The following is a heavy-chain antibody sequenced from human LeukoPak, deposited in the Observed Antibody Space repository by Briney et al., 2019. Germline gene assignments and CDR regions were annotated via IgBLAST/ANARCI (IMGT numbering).Heavy chain of an antibody. J-gene: IGHJ3*02. CDR2: ISGSGGST. CDR1: GLTFSSYA. V-gene: IGHV3-23*01. Sequence: PGGSLRLSCAASGLTFSSYAMSWVRQAPGKGLEWVSAISGSGGSTYYADSVKGRFTISRDNSKNTLYLQMNSLRAEDTAVYYCAKDLTSGATCLAAMGTHAFDIWGQGTMVTVSS. CDR3: AKDLTSGATCLAAMGTHAFDI. D-gene: IGHD3-16*01.